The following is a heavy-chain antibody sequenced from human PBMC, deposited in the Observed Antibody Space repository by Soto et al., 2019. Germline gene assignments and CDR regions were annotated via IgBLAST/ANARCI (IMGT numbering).Heavy chain of an antibody. CDR2: IRASGSTA. Sequence: DVDLLESGGGLVQPGGSLRLSCAASGFPFNNYAISCVRQAPGKGLEWVSGIRASGSTAYYADSVKGRFTISRDNSKNTLFLQMNSLRAEGTAVYFCAKDGGSGNPYSFDCWGQGALVTVSS. CDR3: AKDGGSGNPYSFDC. D-gene: IGHD6-19*01. CDR1: GFPFNNYA. V-gene: IGHV3-23*01. J-gene: IGHJ4*02.